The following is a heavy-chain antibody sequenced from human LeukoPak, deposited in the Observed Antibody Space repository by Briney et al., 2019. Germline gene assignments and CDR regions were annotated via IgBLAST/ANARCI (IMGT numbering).Heavy chain of an antibody. J-gene: IGHJ4*01. Sequence: GGSLRLSCAASGFTFSSYAMSWVRQAPGKGLEWVSAISGSGGSTYYADSVKGRFTISRDNSKNTIYLQMNSLRAEDTAIYYCGSDPNGDYVGALGYWGRGTLVTVSS. D-gene: IGHD4-17*01. CDR3: GSDPNGDYVGALGY. CDR1: GFTFSSYA. CDR2: ISGSGGST. V-gene: IGHV3-23*01.